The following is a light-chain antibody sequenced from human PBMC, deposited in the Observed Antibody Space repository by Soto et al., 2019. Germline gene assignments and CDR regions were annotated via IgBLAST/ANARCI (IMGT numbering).Light chain of an antibody. V-gene: IGLV2-14*01. CDR2: DVS. CDR3: SSYTSSSTLAV. Sequence: ALTQPASVSGSPGQSITISCTGTSSDVGGYNYVSWYQQHPGKAPKLMIYDVSNRPSGVSNRFSGSKSGNTASLTISGLQAEDEADYYCSSYTSSSTLAVFGGGTKLTVL. J-gene: IGLJ2*01. CDR1: SSDVGGYNY.